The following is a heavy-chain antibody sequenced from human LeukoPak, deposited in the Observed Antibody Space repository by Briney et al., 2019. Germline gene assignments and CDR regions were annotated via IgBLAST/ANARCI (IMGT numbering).Heavy chain of an antibody. Sequence: SETLSLTCTVSGGSISSYYWSWIRQPPGKGLEWIGEINHSGSTNYNPSLKSRVTISVDTSKNQFSLKLSSVTAADTAVYYCASTYYDFWSGYFTFGYWGQGTLVTVSS. CDR3: ASTYYDFWSGYFTFGY. CDR2: INHSGST. J-gene: IGHJ4*02. CDR1: GGSISSYY. V-gene: IGHV4-34*01. D-gene: IGHD3-3*01.